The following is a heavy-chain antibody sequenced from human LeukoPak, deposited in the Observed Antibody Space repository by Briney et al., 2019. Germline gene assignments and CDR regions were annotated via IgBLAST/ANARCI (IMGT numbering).Heavy chain of an antibody. J-gene: IGHJ6*03. CDR1: GYSISSGYY. D-gene: IGHD3-10*01. V-gene: IGHV4-38-2*01. CDR2: IYHSGST. Sequence: PSETLSLTCAVSGYSISSGYYWGWIRQPPGKGLDWIGSIYHSGSTYYNPSLKSRVTISVDTSKNQFSLKLSSVTAADTAVYYCARHASMVRGARRYYYMDVWGKGTTVTVSS. CDR3: ARHASMVRGARRYYYMDV.